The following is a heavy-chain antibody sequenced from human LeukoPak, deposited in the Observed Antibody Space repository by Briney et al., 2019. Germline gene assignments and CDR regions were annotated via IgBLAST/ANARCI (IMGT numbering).Heavy chain of an antibody. J-gene: IGHJ5*02. V-gene: IGHV3-66*02. CDR1: GFMVNSYA. CDR3: ARDRAEGKTWVEFDP. Sequence: GGSLRLSCAASGFMVNSYAMSWVRQPPGKGLAWVSLIYSDGVTQYADSVKGRFTISRDNSKNTLYLQMNSLRDEDTAVYFCARDRAEGKTWVEFDPWGQGTLVTVSS. CDR2: IYSDGVT.